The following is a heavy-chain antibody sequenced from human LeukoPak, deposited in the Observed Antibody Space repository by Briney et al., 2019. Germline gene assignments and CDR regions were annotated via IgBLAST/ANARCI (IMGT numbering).Heavy chain of an antibody. V-gene: IGHV4-31*03. D-gene: IGHD3-22*01. CDR1: GGSISSGGYY. Sequence: SETLSLTCTVSGGSISSGGYYWSWIRQHPGKGLEWIGYIYYSGSTYYDPSLKSRVTISVDTSKSQFSLKLSSVTAADTAVYYCARSLTMIVHHDAFDIWGQGTMVTVSS. J-gene: IGHJ3*02. CDR3: ARSLTMIVHHDAFDI. CDR2: IYYSGST.